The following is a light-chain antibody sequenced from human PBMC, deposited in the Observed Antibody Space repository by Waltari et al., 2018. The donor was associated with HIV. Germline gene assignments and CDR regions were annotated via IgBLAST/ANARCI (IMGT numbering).Light chain of an antibody. CDR2: EVS. J-gene: IGLJ1*01. V-gene: IGLV2-11*01. CDR3: CSYAGTYTYV. Sequence: QSALTQPRSVSGSPGKSVTISCTGTSSAIGYFDYVSCYQQYPGKAPKVIIYEVSQRPSGVPDRFTASKSGITASLTISGLQDEDEADYYCCSYAGTYTYVFGTGTTVTVL. CDR1: SSAIGYFDY.